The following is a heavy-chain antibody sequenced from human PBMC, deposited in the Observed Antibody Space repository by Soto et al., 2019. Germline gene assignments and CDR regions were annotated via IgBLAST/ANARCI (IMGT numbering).Heavy chain of an antibody. CDR1: GFTVSSKY. V-gene: IGHV3-66*01. CDR2: IQSGGPT. J-gene: IGHJ6*04. D-gene: IGHD2-15*01. CDR3: ARDDALCDGGRCYGVPVDV. Sequence: EVHLVESGGGLVQPGGSLRLSCAASGFTVSSKYMSWVRQAPGKGLEWVSLIQSGGPTYYADSVKGRFTISRDTSENTAHLQMDSLRAVYTAAYYCARDDALCDGGRCYGVPVDVWGKGTTVTVSS.